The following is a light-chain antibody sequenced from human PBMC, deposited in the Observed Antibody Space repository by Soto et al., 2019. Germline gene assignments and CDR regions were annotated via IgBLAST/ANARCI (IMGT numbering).Light chain of an antibody. Sequence: DIQMTQSPSSVSASVGDRVTIACRAGQSVRSYLNWYQQKPGKAPNLLIYDSSTLQSGVPSRFSGGGSGTDFTLTISSLQPEDFATYCCQQSYTSPLTFGGGTKVEI. CDR2: DSS. CDR1: QSVRSY. J-gene: IGKJ4*01. V-gene: IGKV1-39*01. CDR3: QQSYTSPLT.